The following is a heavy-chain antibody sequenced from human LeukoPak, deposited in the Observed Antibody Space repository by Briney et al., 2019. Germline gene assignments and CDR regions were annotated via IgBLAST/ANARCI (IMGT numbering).Heavy chain of an antibody. CDR1: GFTFSDYG. D-gene: IGHD5-12*01. J-gene: IGHJ4*02. Sequence: VGSLRLSCAASGFTFSDYGMNWVRQAPGKRLEWVSYISSSSDSIYYADSVKGRFPISRDNAENSLYLQMNSLRDEDTAVYFCARAMRSGYDYWGQGTLVTVSS. V-gene: IGHV3-48*02. CDR2: ISSSSDSI. CDR3: ARAMRSGYDY.